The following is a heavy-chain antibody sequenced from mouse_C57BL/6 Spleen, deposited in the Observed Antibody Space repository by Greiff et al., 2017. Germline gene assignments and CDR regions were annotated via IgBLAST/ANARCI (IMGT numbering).Heavy chain of an antibody. D-gene: IGHD1-1*01. V-gene: IGHV5-6*01. CDR2: ISSGGSST. CDR1: GFTFSRYG. J-gene: IGHJ1*03. CDR3: ARHENYGSSDWYFDV. Sequence: EVQRVESGGDLVKPGGSLKLSCAASGFTFSRYGMSWFRQTPDKMLEWVATISSGGSSTYYPDSVKGRFTISRDNAKNTLYLQMSSLKSEDTAMYYCARHENYGSSDWYFDVWGTGTTVTVSS.